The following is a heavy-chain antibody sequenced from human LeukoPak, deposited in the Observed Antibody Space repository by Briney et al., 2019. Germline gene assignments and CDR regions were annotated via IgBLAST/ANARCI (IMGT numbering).Heavy chain of an antibody. CDR1: GFTYSSYG. V-gene: IGHV3-33*01. D-gene: IGHD4-17*01. J-gene: IGHJ4*02. CDR3: ARDRAVTTFFFDY. CDR2: IWYDGSNK. Sequence: GRSLRLSCAASGFTYSSYGMHWVRQAPGKGLEWVAVIWYDGSNKYYADSVKGRFTISRDNSKNTLYLQMNSLRAEDTAVYYCARDRAVTTFFFDYWRQGTLVTVSS.